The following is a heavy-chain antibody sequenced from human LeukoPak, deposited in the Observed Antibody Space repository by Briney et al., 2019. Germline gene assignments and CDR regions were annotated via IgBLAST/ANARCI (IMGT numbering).Heavy chain of an antibody. J-gene: IGHJ3*02. CDR2: INPSGGST. Sequence: GASVKVSCKASGYTFTSYYMHWVRQAPGQGLEWMGIINPSGGSTSYAQKFQGRVTMTRDTSTSIVYMELSSLRSEDTAVYYCARVLRYFDWLLAAGAFDIWGQGTMVTVSS. CDR3: ARVLRYFDWLLAAGAFDI. V-gene: IGHV1-46*01. D-gene: IGHD3-9*01. CDR1: GYTFTSYY.